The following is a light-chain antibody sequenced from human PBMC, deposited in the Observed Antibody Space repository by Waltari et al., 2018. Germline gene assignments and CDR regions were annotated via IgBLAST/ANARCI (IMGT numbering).Light chain of an antibody. V-gene: IGLV3-21*01. CDR1: NIESKR. CDR2: YDN. Sequence: SYVLTQPPSVSVAPGETARITCGGNNIESKRGHWYRQRPGQAPVVVISYDNDRAAGIPERFSGSNSGNTTTLTISRVEAGDEADYYCQVWDANTDPGVFGTGTEVTVL. CDR3: QVWDANTDPGV. J-gene: IGLJ1*01.